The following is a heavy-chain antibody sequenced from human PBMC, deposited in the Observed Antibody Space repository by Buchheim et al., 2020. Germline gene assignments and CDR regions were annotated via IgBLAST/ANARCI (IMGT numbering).Heavy chain of an antibody. CDR3: AKDRDSCSSSSCFSGHYAMDV. V-gene: IGHV3-30*18. CDR2: ISYDGSNK. D-gene: IGHD2-2*01. Sequence: VQLVESGGGVVQPGRSLRLSCAASGFTFSTYGMHWVRQVPGKGLEWVAVISYDGSNKYYADSVKGRFTISRDSSQNTVDLQMDSLRAEDTAVYYCAKDRDSCSSSSCFSGHYAMDVWGQGTT. CDR1: GFTFSTYG. J-gene: IGHJ6*02.